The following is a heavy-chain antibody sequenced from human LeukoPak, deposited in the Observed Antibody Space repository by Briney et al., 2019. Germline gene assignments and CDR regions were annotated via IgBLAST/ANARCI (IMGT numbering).Heavy chain of an antibody. Sequence: GGSLRLSCAASGFTFSSYSMNWVRQAPGKGLEWVSSISSSSSYIYYAGSVKGRFTISRDNAKNSLYLQMNSLRAEDTAVYYCASVVRGFYWGQGTLVTVSS. D-gene: IGHD3-10*01. V-gene: IGHV3-21*01. CDR1: GFTFSSYS. CDR2: ISSSSSYI. CDR3: ASVVRGFY. J-gene: IGHJ4*02.